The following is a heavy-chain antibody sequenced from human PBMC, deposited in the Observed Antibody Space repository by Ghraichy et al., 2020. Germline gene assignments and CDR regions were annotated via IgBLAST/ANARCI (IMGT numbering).Heavy chain of an antibody. V-gene: IGHV3-33*01. D-gene: IGHD5-18*01. CDR1: AFTFSSYA. CDR3: ARAWIQLWFIDY. J-gene: IGHJ4*02. Sequence: GESLNISCAASAFTFSSYAMHWVRQAPGKGLEWVAVIWYDGSNKYYVDSVKGRFTISRDNSKNAMYLQMNSLRAEDTAVYYCARAWIQLWFIDYWGQGTLVTVSS. CDR2: IWYDGSNK.